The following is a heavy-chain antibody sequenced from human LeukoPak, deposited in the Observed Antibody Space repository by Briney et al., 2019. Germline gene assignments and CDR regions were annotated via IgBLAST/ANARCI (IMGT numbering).Heavy chain of an antibody. J-gene: IGHJ3*02. CDR2: INHSGST. D-gene: IGHD3-10*01. CDR3: AKSNGYGLVDI. CDR1: GGSFSGYY. Sequence: PSETLSLTCAVYGGSFSGYYWSWIRQPPGKGLEWIGKINHSGSTNYNPSLTSRVTISLDTSRNQFSLKLNSVTAADTAVYYCAKSNGYGLVDIWGQGTMVTVSS. V-gene: IGHV4-34*01.